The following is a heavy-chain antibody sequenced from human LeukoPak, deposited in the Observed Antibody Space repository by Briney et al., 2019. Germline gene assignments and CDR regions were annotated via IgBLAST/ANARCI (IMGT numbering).Heavy chain of an antibody. CDR3: ARHGSSYYYDSSGYVDY. CDR2: IYTSGST. D-gene: IGHD3-22*01. Sequence: SETLSLTCTVSGGSISSYYWSWIRQPAGKGLEWIGRIYTSGSTNHNPSLKSRVTMSVDTSKNQFSLKLSSVTAADTAVYYCARHGSSYYYDSSGYVDYWGQGTLVTVSS. J-gene: IGHJ4*02. CDR1: GGSISSYY. V-gene: IGHV4-4*07.